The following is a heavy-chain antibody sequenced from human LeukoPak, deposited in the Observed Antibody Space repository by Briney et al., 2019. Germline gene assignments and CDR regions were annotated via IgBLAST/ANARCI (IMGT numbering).Heavy chain of an antibody. CDR2: IKQDGSEK. V-gene: IGHV3-7*01. D-gene: IGHD2-21*01. Sequence: GGSLRLSCAASGFTFSNYWMSWVRLAPGKGLEWVANIKQDGSEKYYVDSVEGRFTISRDNAKNLLSLQMNCLRAEDTAVYHCARVFIVGSRSVFDFWGQGTLVTVSS. J-gene: IGHJ4*02. CDR1: GFTFSNYW. CDR3: ARVFIVGSRSVFDF.